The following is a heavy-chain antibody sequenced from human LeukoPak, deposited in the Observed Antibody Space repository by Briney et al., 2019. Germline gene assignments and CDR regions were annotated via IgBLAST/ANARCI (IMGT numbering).Heavy chain of an antibody. CDR2: INSKSGGT. Sequence: ASVKVSCKASAYTFTDYYMHWVRQAPGQGLEWMGRINSKSGGTTYAQNFQGRVTMTRDTSISTAYMELSRLRSDDTAVYYCARSRSGGENRFDPWGQGTLVTVSS. D-gene: IGHD2-15*01. J-gene: IGHJ5*02. CDR3: ARSRSGGENRFDP. V-gene: IGHV1-2*06. CDR1: AYTFTDYY.